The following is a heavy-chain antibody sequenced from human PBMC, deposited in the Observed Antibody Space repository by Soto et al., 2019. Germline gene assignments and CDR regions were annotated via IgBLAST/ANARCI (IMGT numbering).Heavy chain of an antibody. J-gene: IGHJ4*02. Sequence: ESGGGVVRPGGSLRLSCAASGFTFDDYGMSWVRQAPGKGLEWVSGINWNGGSTGYADSVKGRFTISRDNAKNSLYLQMNSLRAEDTALYYCARDGLLRYCDWPLFGYFDYWGQGTLVTVSS. D-gene: IGHD3-9*01. CDR3: ARDGLLRYCDWPLFGYFDY. CDR2: INWNGGST. V-gene: IGHV3-20*04. CDR1: GFTFDDYG.